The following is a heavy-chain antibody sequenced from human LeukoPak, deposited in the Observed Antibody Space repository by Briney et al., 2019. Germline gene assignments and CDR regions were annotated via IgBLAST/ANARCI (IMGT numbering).Heavy chain of an antibody. V-gene: IGHV1-2*02. CDR1: GYTFTSYG. D-gene: IGHD3-10*01. CDR3: GYTVVRGITLSAFDI. Sequence: GASVKVSCKASGYTFTSYGISWVRQAPGQGLEWMGCFDPNTGVTHYAQKFQGRVTITRDTSVDTEYLELRSLTSDDTALYYAGYTVVRGITLSAFDIWGQGTVLTVSS. J-gene: IGHJ3*02. CDR2: FDPNTGVT.